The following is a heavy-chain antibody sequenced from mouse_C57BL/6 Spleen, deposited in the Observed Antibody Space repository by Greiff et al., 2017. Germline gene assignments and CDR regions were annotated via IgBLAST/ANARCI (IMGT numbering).Heavy chain of an antibody. J-gene: IGHJ1*03. CDR1: GYTFTEYT. Sequence: QVQLQQSGAELVNPGASVKLSCQASGYTFTEYTIHWVKQRSGQGLEWIGWFSPGSGSVKYNEKFKDKATLTADNSYSTVSMELSIFTSEDSAVYFCAKRDGWYFHVRRTATTVPVSS. CDR2: FSPGSGSV. CDR3: AKRDGWYFHV. V-gene: IGHV1-62-2*01.